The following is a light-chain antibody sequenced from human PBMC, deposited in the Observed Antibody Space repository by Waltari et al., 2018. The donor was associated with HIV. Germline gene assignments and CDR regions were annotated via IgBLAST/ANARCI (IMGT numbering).Light chain of an antibody. V-gene: IGKV3-15*01. J-gene: IGKJ2*01. CDR1: QGVNIK. CDR2: SAS. CDR3: QQYNNWPYT. Sequence: EILMTQSPDTLSVSPGETATLSCRASQGVNIKLAWYQQKPGQAPRLPLYSASTRATGIPARFSGSGSGTEFTLTITSLQSEDFTIYYCQQYNNWPYTFGQGTKLEI.